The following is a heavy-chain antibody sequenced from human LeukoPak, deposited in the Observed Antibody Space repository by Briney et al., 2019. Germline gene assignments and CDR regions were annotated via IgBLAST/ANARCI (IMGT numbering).Heavy chain of an antibody. CDR3: AREGPAVAFDY. J-gene: IGHJ4*02. CDR2: ISSSSSYI. V-gene: IGHV3-21*01. CDR1: GFTFSSYS. D-gene: IGHD6-19*01. Sequence: GRSLRLSCAASGFTFSSYSMNWVRQAPGKGLEWVSSISSSSSYIYYADSVKGRFTISRDNAKNSLYLQMNSLRAEDTAVYYCAREGPAVAFDYWGQGTLVTVSS.